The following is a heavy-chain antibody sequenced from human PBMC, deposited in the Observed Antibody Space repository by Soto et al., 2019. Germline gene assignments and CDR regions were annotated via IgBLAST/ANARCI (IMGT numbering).Heavy chain of an antibody. J-gene: IGHJ6*02. D-gene: IGHD6-6*01. CDR3: ARGGSSSDNGMDV. V-gene: IGHV3-48*02. CDR1: GFTFSTYS. Sequence: EVQLVESGGGLVQPGGSLRLSCAASGFTFSTYSMNWVRQAPGKGLEWVSYISRRSYTIYYVDSVKGRFTISRDNAKNSLYLQMNSLRDEDTAVYYWARGGSSSDNGMDVWGQGTTVTVSS. CDR2: ISRRSYTI.